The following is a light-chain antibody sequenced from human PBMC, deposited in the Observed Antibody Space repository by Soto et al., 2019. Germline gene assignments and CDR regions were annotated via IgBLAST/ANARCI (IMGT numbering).Light chain of an antibody. CDR1: SSDVGGYNY. CDR2: EVS. J-gene: IGLJ1*01. CDR3: SSYTSSSSSV. Sequence: QSALTQPASVSGSPGQSITISCTGTSSDVGGYNYVSWYQQHPGKAPKLMIYEVSNRPSGVSHRFSGSKSGNTASLTISGLQAEDEAHYYCSSYTSSSSSVFGAGTKVTVL. V-gene: IGLV2-14*01.